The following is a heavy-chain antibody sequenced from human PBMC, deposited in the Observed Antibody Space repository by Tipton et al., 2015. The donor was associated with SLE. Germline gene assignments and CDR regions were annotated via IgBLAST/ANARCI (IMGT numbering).Heavy chain of an antibody. Sequence: LSLTCAASGFTFSSYEMHWVRQAPGKGLEWVAVISYDGSNKYNVDSVKGRFTISRDNSKNTLYLQMNSLRVEDTAVYYCAREDTSIDVFDIWGQGTMVTVSS. V-gene: IGHV3-30*03. CDR2: ISYDGSNK. J-gene: IGHJ3*02. CDR3: AREDTSIDVFDI. CDR1: GFTFSSYE.